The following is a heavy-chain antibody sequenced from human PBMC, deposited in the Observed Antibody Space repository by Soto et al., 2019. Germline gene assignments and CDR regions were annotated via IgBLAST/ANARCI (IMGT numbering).Heavy chain of an antibody. CDR1: GGSISSGGYY. Sequence: QVQLQESGPGLAKPSQTLSLTCTVSGGSISSGGYYWSWIRQHPGKGLEWIGYIYYSGSTYYTPSLKSRVTISVDTSKNQFSLKLSSVTAADTAVYYCARSPGGGNLVFDYWGQGTLVTVSS. J-gene: IGHJ4*02. CDR2: IYYSGST. CDR3: ARSPGGGNLVFDY. D-gene: IGHD2-21*01. V-gene: IGHV4-31*03.